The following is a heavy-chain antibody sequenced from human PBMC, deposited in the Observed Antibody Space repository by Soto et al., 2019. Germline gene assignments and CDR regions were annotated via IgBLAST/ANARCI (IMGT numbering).Heavy chain of an antibody. CDR2: ISSSSSYI. CDR3: ARDVHYDILTGYYVKSWFDP. D-gene: IGHD3-9*01. J-gene: IGHJ5*02. V-gene: IGHV3-21*01. CDR1: GFTFSSYS. Sequence: EVQLVESGGGLVKPGGSLRLSCAASGFTFSSYSMNWVRQAPGKGLEWVSSISSSSSYIYYADSVKGRFTISRDNAKNSLSLQMNIVRAEDTAVYYCARDVHYDILTGYYVKSWFDPWGQGTLVTVST.